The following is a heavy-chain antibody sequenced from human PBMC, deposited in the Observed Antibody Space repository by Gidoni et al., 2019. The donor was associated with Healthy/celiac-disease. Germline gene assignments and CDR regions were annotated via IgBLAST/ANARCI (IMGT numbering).Heavy chain of an antibody. CDR1: GYTFTGYY. Sequence: QVQLVQSGAEVKKPGASVKVSCKASGYTFTGYYMHWVRQAPGQGLEWMGWINPNSGGTNYAQKFQGWVTMTRDTSISTAYMELSRLRSDDTAVYYCARETRLMADYYYYYGMDVWGQGTTVTVSS. V-gene: IGHV1-2*04. CDR2: INPNSGGT. CDR3: ARETRLMADYYYYYGMDV. J-gene: IGHJ6*02. D-gene: IGHD3-16*01.